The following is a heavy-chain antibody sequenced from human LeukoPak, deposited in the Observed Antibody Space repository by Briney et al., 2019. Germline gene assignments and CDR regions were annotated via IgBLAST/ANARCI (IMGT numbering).Heavy chain of an antibody. CDR1: GFTFSSYG. V-gene: IGHV3-30*03. J-gene: IGHJ4*02. D-gene: IGHD3-9*01. Sequence: GRSLRLSCAASGFTFSSYGMHWVRQAPGKGLEWVAVISYDGSNKYYADSVKGRFTISRDNSKNTLYLQMSSLRAEDTAVYYCATGYKYYFDYWGQGTLVTVSS. CDR2: ISYDGSNK. CDR3: ATGYKYYFDY.